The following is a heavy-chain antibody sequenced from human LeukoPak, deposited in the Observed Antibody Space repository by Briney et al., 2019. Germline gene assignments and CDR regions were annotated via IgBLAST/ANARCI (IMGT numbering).Heavy chain of an antibody. CDR2: IKQDGSEK. D-gene: IGHD2-21*02. CDR1: GFTFSSYW. CDR3: SRDRGGGDIYFDY. Sequence: GGSLRLSCAASGFTFSSYWMSWVRQAPGKGLEWVANIKQDGSEKYYVGSVKGRFTISRDNAKNSLYLQMSSLGAEDTAIYYCSRDRGGGDIYFDYWGQGTLVTVSS. V-gene: IGHV3-7*01. J-gene: IGHJ4*02.